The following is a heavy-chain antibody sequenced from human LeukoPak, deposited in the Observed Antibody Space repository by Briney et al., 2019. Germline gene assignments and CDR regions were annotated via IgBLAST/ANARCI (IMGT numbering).Heavy chain of an antibody. V-gene: IGHV1-2*02. J-gene: IGHJ4*02. CDR2: ISPKSGGT. CDR1: GYTFTDYY. D-gene: IGHD3-3*01. CDR3: VRDDFWSAYPQGY. Sequence: ASVKVSCKASGYTFTDYYLQWVRQAPGQGLEWMGYISPKSGGTKYAQKFQGRITLTRDTSVTTTYLELRSLRSDDTAVYFCVRDDFWSAYPQGYWGQGTLVTVSS.